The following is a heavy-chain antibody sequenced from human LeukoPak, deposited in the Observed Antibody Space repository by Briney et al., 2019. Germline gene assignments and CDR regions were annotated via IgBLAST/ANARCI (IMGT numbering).Heavy chain of an antibody. D-gene: IGHD6-13*01. J-gene: IGHJ5*02. CDR2: INHSGGT. CDR3: AREYVGSSSWFDP. V-gene: IGHV4-34*01. Sequence: SETLSLTCAVYGGSFSGYYWSWIRQPPGKGLEWIGEINHSGGTNYNPSLKSRVTISVDTSKNQFSLKLSSVTAADTAVYYCAREYVGSSSWFDPWGQGTLVTVSS. CDR1: GGSFSGYY.